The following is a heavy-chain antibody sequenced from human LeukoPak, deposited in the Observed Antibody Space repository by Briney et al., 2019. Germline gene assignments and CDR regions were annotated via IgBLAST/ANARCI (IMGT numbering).Heavy chain of an antibody. Sequence: SETLSLTCSVSGDSVSRSDSYWDWIRQPPGKGLEWIGTIYYSGRTYYSPSLKSRVTMSVDPSNNQFSLNLRSVTAADTAVYYCARSWGATYMDVWGKGTTVTVSS. J-gene: IGHJ6*03. V-gene: IGHV4-39*01. CDR2: IYYSGRT. CDR1: GDSVSRSDSY. D-gene: IGHD3-16*01. CDR3: ARSWGATYMDV.